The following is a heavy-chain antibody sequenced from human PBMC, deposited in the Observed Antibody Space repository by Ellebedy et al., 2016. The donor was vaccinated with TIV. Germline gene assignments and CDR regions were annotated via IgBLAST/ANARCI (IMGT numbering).Heavy chain of an antibody. CDR2: VYYAGSA. Sequence: MPSETLSLTCSVSGGSITNYYWSWIRQPPGKELEWIAYVYYAGSANYNPSLKSRVTISVDTSKSQFSLQLSPVTAADTAVYYCASAPLGRNWYFDFWGRGTLVTVSA. D-gene: IGHD1-26*01. J-gene: IGHJ2*01. V-gene: IGHV4-59*01. CDR3: ASAPLGRNWYFDF. CDR1: GGSITNYY.